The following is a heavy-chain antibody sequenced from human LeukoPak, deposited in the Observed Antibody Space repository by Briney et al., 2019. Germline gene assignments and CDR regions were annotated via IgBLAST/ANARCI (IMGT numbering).Heavy chain of an antibody. CDR3: AKDPFVRGVIVQYFQH. CDR2: ISYDGSNK. D-gene: IGHD3-10*02. J-gene: IGHJ1*01. Sequence: GGSLRLSCAASGFTFSSYAMSWVRQAPGKGLEWVAVISYDGSNKYYADSVKGRFTISRDNSKNTLYLEMNSLRAEDTAVYYCAKDPFVRGVIVQYFQHWGQGTLVTVSS. CDR1: GFTFSSYA. V-gene: IGHV3-30-3*01.